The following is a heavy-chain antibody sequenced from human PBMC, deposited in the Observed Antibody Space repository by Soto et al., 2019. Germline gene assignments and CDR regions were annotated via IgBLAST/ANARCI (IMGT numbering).Heavy chain of an antibody. CDR1: GFSFSSYW. Sequence: GGSLRLSCAASGFSFSSYWMHWVRQTPGKGLAWVSQIKSDGSVTTYEGSVKGRFTISRDKAKNTLYLQMDSRRAEDTALYYCARGLGYCNSIDRIWGQGTLVTVSS. CDR3: ARGLGYCNSIDRI. D-gene: IGHD2-2*01. J-gene: IGHJ4*02. CDR2: IKSDGSVT. V-gene: IGHV3-74*03.